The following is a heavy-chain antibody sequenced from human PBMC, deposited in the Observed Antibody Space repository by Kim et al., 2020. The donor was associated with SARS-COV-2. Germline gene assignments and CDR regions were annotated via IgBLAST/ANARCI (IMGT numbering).Heavy chain of an antibody. CDR3: VRGLTGGGSYVDY. CDR1: GFTFSSDS. D-gene: IGHD2-8*02. J-gene: IGHJ4*02. CDR2: ISSSSSYI. Sequence: GGSLRLSCAASGFTFSSDSMNWVRQAPGKGLEWLSSISSSSSYIYYADSVKGRFTISRDTARASLYLQMNSLRAEDTAVYNCVRGLTGGGSYVDYWGK. V-gene: IGHV3-21*04.